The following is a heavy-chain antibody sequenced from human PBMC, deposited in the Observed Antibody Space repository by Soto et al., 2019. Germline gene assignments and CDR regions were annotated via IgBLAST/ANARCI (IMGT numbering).Heavy chain of an antibody. CDR2: INAGNGHT. J-gene: IGHJ4*02. Sequence: ASVKVSCKASGYTFTSYAMHWVRQAPGQRLEWMGWINAGNGHTKYSQKFQGRVTITRDTSASTAYMELTSLRSEDTAVYYCASGSGLYYVYYCGQGTLVTVSS. CDR3: ASGSGLYYVYY. V-gene: IGHV1-3*01. D-gene: IGHD3-22*01. CDR1: GYTFTSYA.